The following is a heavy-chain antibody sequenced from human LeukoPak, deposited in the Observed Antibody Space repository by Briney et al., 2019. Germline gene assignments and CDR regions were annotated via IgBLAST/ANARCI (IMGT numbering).Heavy chain of an antibody. D-gene: IGHD3-22*01. CDR3: ARGMGYYDSSVFILGY. V-gene: IGHV4-59*01. Sequence: PSETLSLTCTVSGGSISSYYWSWIRQPPGKGLEWIGYIYYSGSTNYNPSLKSRVTISVDTSKNQFSLKLSSVTAADTAVYYCARGMGYYDSSVFILGYWGQGTLVTVSS. CDR2: IYYSGST. CDR1: GGSISSYY. J-gene: IGHJ4*02.